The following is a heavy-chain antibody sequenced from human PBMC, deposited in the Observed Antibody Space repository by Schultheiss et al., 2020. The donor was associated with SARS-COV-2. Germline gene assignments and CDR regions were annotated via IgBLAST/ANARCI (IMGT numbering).Heavy chain of an antibody. V-gene: IGHV4-34*01. D-gene: IGHD3-22*01. CDR2: INHSGST. J-gene: IGHJ4*02. CDR1: GGSFSGYY. CDR3: ARNPIHPLVEYLAMIVARRRYYFDY. Sequence: SETLSLTCAVYGGSFSGYYWSWIRQPPGKGLEWIGEINHSGSTNYNPSLKSRVTISVDTSKNQFSLKLSSVTAADTAVYYCARNPIHPLVEYLAMIVARRRYYFDYWGQGTLVTVSS.